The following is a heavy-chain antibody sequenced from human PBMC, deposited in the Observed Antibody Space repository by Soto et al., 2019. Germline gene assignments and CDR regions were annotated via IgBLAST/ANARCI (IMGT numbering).Heavy chain of an antibody. J-gene: IGHJ5*02. CDR3: ARRERYYGSPGQFDP. CDR2: VYYNENT. Sequence: SETLSLTCSVSGGSISSFTYYWGWIRQPPGKGLEWIGTVYYNENTYYNPSLKSRVTITVDTAKNQFSLNLRSVTAADTAMYFCARRERYYGSPGQFDPWGPGTLVTVSS. V-gene: IGHV4-39*01. D-gene: IGHD3-10*01. CDR1: GGSISSFTYY.